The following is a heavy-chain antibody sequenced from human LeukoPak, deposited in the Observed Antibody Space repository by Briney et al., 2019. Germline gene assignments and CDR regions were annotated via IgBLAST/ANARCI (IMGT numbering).Heavy chain of an antibody. J-gene: IGHJ5*02. CDR1: GFTFSSYT. CDR2: ISSSGNAI. Sequence: GGSLRLSCAASGFTFSSYTMNWVRQAPGKGLEWVSSISSSGNAINYADSVKGRFTISRDNANNSLSLQMSSLRAEDTAVSYCARHDVAWNDVYWFDPWGQGTLVTVSS. CDR3: ARHDVAWNDVYWFDP. D-gene: IGHD1-1*01. V-gene: IGHV3-21*01.